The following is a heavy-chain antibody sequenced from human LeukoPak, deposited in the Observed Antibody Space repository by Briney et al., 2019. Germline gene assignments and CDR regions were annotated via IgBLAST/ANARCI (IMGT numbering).Heavy chain of an antibody. Sequence: PGGSLRLSCAASAFTFSTYGMSWVRQAPGKGLEWVSYISSSGSTIYYADSVKGRFTISRDNAKNSLYLQMNSLRAEDTAVYYCARVLEMTAQNDYWGQGTLVTVSS. D-gene: IGHD2-21*02. CDR3: ARVLEMTAQNDY. CDR1: AFTFSTYG. V-gene: IGHV3-48*04. J-gene: IGHJ4*02. CDR2: ISSSGSTI.